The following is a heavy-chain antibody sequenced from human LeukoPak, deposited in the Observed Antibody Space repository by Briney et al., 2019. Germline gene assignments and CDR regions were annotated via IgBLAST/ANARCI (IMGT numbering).Heavy chain of an antibody. CDR3: VRETTTTFGVVPFYLDY. Sequence: PGGSLRLSCAASGFTFNSYTMSWVRQAPGRGLEWVSCSSSTSSYKYYADSVKGRFTISRDNAKNSLYLQMNSLRAEDTAVYYCVRETTTTFGVVPFYLDYWGQGTLVTVSS. V-gene: IGHV3-21*01. D-gene: IGHD3-3*01. CDR2: SSSTSSYK. J-gene: IGHJ4*02. CDR1: GFTFNSYT.